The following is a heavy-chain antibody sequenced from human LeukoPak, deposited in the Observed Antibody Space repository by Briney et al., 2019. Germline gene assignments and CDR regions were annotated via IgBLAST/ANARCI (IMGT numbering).Heavy chain of an antibody. V-gene: IGHV4-59*08. CDR1: GGSIGGYS. J-gene: IGHJ4*01. Sequence: SETLSLTCTVSGGSIGGYSWTWIRQPPGMGLEWIGYIRNSGSTNYNPSLNSRVTISVDTSKNQFSLKLSSVTAADTATYFCARRGDYGRGYFDHWGHGALVTVSS. CDR3: ARRGDYGRGYFDH. D-gene: IGHD4-17*01. CDR2: IRNSGST.